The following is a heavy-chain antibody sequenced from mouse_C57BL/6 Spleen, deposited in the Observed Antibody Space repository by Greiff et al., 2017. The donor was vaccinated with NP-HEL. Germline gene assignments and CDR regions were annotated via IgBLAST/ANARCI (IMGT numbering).Heavy chain of an antibody. V-gene: IGHV1-80*01. CDR1: GYAFSSYW. J-gene: IGHJ2*01. CDR3: ARMGPQTLLDY. Sequence: VQLQQSGAELVKPGASVKISCKASGYAFSSYWMNWVKQRPGKGLEWIGQIYPGDGDTNYNGKFKGKATLTADKSSSTAYMQLSSLTSEDSAVYFCARMGPQTLLDYWGQGTTLTVSS. CDR2: IYPGDGDT.